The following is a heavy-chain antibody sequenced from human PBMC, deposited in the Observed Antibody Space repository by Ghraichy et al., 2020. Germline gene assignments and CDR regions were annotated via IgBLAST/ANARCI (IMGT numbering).Heavy chain of an antibody. CDR2: IYYSGST. CDR3: VRLGSGSYVDS. D-gene: IGHD1-26*01. J-gene: IGHJ4*02. V-gene: IGHV4-39*01. Sequence: SETLSLTCNVSGGSINTGDYYWGWIRQPPRMGLEWIGSIYYSGSTYYNPPLKSRITLSVDTSKNQFSLRLSSATAADTAVYYCVRLGSGSYVDSWGQGTLVTVSS. CDR1: GGSINTGDYY.